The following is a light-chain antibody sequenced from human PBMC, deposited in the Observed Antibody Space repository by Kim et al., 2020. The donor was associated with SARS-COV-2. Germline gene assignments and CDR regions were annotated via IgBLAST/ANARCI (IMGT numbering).Light chain of an antibody. CDR3: NSRDSSGNHWV. Sequence: ALEKTGRITCQGDSRRSYYASWYQEKPGQAPVLVIYGKNNRPSGIPDRFSGSSSGNTASLTITGAQAEDEADYYCNSRDSSGNHWVFGGGTQLTVL. CDR1: SRRSYY. V-gene: IGLV3-19*01. CDR2: GKN. J-gene: IGLJ3*02.